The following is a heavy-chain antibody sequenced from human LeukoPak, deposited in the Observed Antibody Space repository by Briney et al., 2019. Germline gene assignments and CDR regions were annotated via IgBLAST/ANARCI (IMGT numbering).Heavy chain of an antibody. Sequence: ASVKVSCKASGYTFTSYYMHWVRQAPGQGLEWMGIINPSGGSTSYAQKFQGRVTMTRDTSTSTVYMELSSLRGEDTAVYYCARGPSNCGGVCYYYFDYWGQGTLVTVSS. D-gene: IGHD2-21*02. V-gene: IGHV1-46*01. CDR1: GYTFTSYY. J-gene: IGHJ4*02. CDR3: ARGPSNCGGVCYYYFDY. CDR2: INPSGGST.